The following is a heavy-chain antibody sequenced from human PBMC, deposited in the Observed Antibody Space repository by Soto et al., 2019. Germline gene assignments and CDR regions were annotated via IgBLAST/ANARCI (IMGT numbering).Heavy chain of an antibody. CDR3: IRDYGDTGSTNAFDI. Sequence: EVQLVESGGDLVQPGGSLRLSCAASGFTFRSFWMHWVRQAPGKGLVWFSRINSDGSGARYADFVEGRFTIARDNAKNNVYLQMNSLRVEDTAVYYCIRDYGDTGSTNAFDIWGEGTMVTVSS. J-gene: IGHJ3*02. CDR2: INSDGSGA. CDR1: GFTFRSFW. D-gene: IGHD3-10*01. V-gene: IGHV3-74*01.